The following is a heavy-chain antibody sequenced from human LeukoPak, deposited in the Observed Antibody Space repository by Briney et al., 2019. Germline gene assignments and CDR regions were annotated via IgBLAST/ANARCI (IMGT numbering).Heavy chain of an antibody. J-gene: IGHJ4*02. CDR1: GFSLTTSGVG. V-gene: IGHV2-5*01. D-gene: IGHD4-17*01. CDR2: IYWNNDN. Sequence: SGPTLVNPTQTLTLTCSFSGFSLTTSGVGVGWIRQSPGKALEWLALIYWNNDNRYSPSLKTRLTITKDTSKNQVVLTMTEMDPVVTATYYCAHYGDYRFMYYFDYWGQGTLVTVSS. CDR3: AHYGDYRFMYYFDY.